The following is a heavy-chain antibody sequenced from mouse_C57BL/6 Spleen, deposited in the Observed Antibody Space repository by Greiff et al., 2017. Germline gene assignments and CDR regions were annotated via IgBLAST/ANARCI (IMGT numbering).Heavy chain of an antibody. D-gene: IGHD1-1*01. J-gene: IGHJ2*01. CDR3: ARRGYYYGSSYEGY. Sequence: VQLQQPGAELVKPGASVKMSCKASGYTFTSYWITWVRQRPGQGLEWIGDIYPGSGSTNYNEKFKSKATLTVDTSSSTAYMQLSSLTSEDSAVYYCARRGYYYGSSYEGYWGQGTTLTVSS. CDR2: IYPGSGST. CDR1: GYTFTSYW. V-gene: IGHV1-55*01.